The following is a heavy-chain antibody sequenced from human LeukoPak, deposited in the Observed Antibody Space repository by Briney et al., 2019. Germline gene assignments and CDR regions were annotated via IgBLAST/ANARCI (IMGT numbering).Heavy chain of an antibody. Sequence: SETLSLTCAVSGDSISSGYSWGWFRQPPGKGLGWIGSSYHSGIAYYIPSLKSRVTISVDTSKNQFSLKLSSVTAADTAVYYCARNTTNHALTVTNAFDIWGQRKMVNVSS. V-gene: IGHV4-38-2*01. CDR3: ARNTTNHALTVTNAFDI. J-gene: IGHJ3*02. CDR2: SYHSGIA. D-gene: IGHD4-17*01. CDR1: GDSISSGYS.